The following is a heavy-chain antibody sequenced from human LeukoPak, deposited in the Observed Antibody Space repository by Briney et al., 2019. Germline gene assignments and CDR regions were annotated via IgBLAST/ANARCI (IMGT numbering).Heavy chain of an antibody. CDR3: ARWYNSGWSFDY. V-gene: IGHV4-59*08. D-gene: IGHD6-19*01. Sequence: PSETLSLTCTVSVGTISSYYWDWVRQPPGKGLDWIGYIHDSGSTKYNPSLKSRVAISVDTSKNQFSLKLSSVTAADTAVYYCARWYNSGWSFDYWGQGTLVTVSS. CDR1: VGTISSYY. CDR2: IHDSGST. J-gene: IGHJ4*02.